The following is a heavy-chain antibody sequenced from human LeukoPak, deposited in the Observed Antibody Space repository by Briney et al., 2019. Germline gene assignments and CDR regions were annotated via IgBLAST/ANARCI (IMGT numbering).Heavy chain of an antibody. J-gene: IGHJ3*02. CDR2: IYYSGST. D-gene: IGHD5-12*01. CDR3: ARFEYSGYDYAFDI. V-gene: IGHV4-39*01. CDR1: GGSISSSSYY. Sequence: PSETLSLTCTVSGGSISSSSYYWGGIRQPPGKGLEWIGSIYYSGSTYYNPSLKSRVTISVDTSKNQFSLKLSSVTAADTAVYYCARFEYSGYDYAFDIWGQGTMVTVSS.